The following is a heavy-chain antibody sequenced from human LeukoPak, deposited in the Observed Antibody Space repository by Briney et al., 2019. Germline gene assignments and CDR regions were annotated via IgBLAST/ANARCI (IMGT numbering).Heavy chain of an antibody. J-gene: IGHJ4*02. V-gene: IGHV4-39*01. CDR2: VYYSGTT. Sequence: SETLSLTCTVSGGSISSGSHYWGWIRQPPGKGLEWIGSVYYSGTTYYSPSVKSRVTISLDKSKDQFSLKLNFVTAADTAVYLCARQDLAVSGIDSWGQGTLVTVSS. D-gene: IGHD6-19*01. CDR3: ARQDLAVSGIDS. CDR1: GGSISSGSHY.